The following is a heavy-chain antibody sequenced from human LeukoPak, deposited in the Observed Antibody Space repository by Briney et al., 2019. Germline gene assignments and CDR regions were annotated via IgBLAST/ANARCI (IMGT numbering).Heavy chain of an antibody. CDR2: INTDASST. J-gene: IGHJ5*02. CDR3: VRGGNPYSDTYAS. CDR1: GFTFSNFW. D-gene: IGHD1-26*01. Sequence: GGFLRLSCAASGFTFSNFWMHWVRHAPGKGLMWVSRINTDASSTNYADSVKGRFTISRDNAKNTLYLQMNSLRAEDTAVYYCVRGGNPYSDTYASWGQGALVTVSS. V-gene: IGHV3-74*01.